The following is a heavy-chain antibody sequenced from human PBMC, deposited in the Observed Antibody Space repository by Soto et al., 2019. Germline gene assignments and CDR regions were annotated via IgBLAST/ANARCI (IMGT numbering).Heavy chain of an antibody. V-gene: IGHV5-51*01. CDR1: GYSFTSYW. CDR3: TRRYCSSTSCYLNAFDI. CDR2: IYPGDSDT. Sequence: GESLKISCXGSGYSFTSYWIGWVRQMPGKGLEWMGIIYPGDSDTRYSPSFQGQVTISADKSISTAYLQWSSLKASDTAMYYCTRRYCSSTSCYLNAFDIWGQGTMVTVSS. J-gene: IGHJ3*02. D-gene: IGHD2-2*01.